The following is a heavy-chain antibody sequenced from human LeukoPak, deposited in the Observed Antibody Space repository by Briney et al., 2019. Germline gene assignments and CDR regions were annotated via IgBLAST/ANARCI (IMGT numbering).Heavy chain of an antibody. CDR1: GFTVSSKY. D-gene: IGHD2-2*01. CDR3: AKGNAGHCTGTTCYPFDY. Sequence: GGSLRLSCAASGFTVSSKYINWVRQAPGKGLEWVSAISGSDPGTYYADSVKDRFTISRDNSRNTLHLQMNSLRVEDTAVYYCAKGNAGHCTGTTCYPFDYWGQGTLVTVSS. CDR2: ISGSDPGT. J-gene: IGHJ4*02. V-gene: IGHV3-23*01.